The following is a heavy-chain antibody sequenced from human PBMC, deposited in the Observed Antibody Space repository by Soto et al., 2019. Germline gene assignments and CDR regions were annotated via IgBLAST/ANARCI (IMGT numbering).Heavy chain of an antibody. Sequence: ASVKVSCKASGYTFTGYYIHWVRQAPGQGLEWMGWVNPNSGGSNSAQRFQGRVTMTRDTSITTAYMDLTSLTYDDTAVYYCARANSGDDDEFDYWGQGTLVTVYS. J-gene: IGHJ4*02. CDR3: ARANSGDDDEFDY. CDR1: GYTFTGYY. CDR2: VNPNSGGS. D-gene: IGHD5-12*01. V-gene: IGHV1-2*02.